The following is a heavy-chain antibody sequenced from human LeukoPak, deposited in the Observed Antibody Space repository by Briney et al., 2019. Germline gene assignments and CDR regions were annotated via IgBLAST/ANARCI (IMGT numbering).Heavy chain of an antibody. Sequence: GGSLRLSCAASGFTFSNYWLTWVRQAPGKGLEWLANINQDGSEKYYVDSVKGRFTISRDNAKNSLSLQMNSLRVEDTAVYYCARVSAATLSRVGDKWGQGTLVTVSS. D-gene: IGHD6-25*01. J-gene: IGHJ4*02. CDR3: ARVSAATLSRVGDK. CDR2: INQDGSEK. CDR1: GFTFSNYW. V-gene: IGHV3-7*04.